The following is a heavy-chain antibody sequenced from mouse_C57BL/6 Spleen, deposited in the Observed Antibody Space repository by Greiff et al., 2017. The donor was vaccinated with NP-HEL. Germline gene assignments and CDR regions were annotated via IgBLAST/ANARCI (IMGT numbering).Heavy chain of an antibody. D-gene: IGHD2-3*01. CDR2: ISNLAYSI. V-gene: IGHV5-15*04. CDR3: ARHDGYYFFMDY. J-gene: IGHJ4*01. Sequence: EVMLVESGGGLVQPGGSLKLSCAASGFTFSDYGMAWVRQAPRKGPEWVAFISNLAYSIYYADTVTGRFTISRENAKNTLYLEMSSLRSEDTAMYYCARHDGYYFFMDYWGQGTSVTVSS. CDR1: GFTFSDYG.